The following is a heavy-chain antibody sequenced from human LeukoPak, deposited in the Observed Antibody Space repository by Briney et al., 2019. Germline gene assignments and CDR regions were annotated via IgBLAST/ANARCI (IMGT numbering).Heavy chain of an antibody. CDR3: ARLAKGPGSGSYHYYFDY. CDR1: GGSISSSSYY. V-gene: IGHV4-39*01. CDR2: IYYSGST. Sequence: PSETLSLTCTVSGGSISSSSYYWGWIRQPPGKGLEWIGSIYYSGSTYYNPSLKSRVTISVDTSKNQFSLKLSSVTAADTAVYYCARLAKGPGSGSYHYYFDYWGQGTLVTVSS. D-gene: IGHD3-10*01. J-gene: IGHJ4*02.